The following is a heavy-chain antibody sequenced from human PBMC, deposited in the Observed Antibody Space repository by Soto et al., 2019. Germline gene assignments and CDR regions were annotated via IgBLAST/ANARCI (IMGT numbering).Heavy chain of an antibody. V-gene: IGHV1-2*04. CDR3: AVGGVAARYYYYYGMDV. Sequence: ASVKVSCKASGYTFTGYYMHWVRQAPGQGLEWMGWINPNSGGTNYAQKIQGWVTMTRDTSISTAYMELSRLRSDDTAVYYCAVGGVAARYYYYYGMDVWGQGTTVTVS. CDR1: GYTFTGYY. J-gene: IGHJ6*02. D-gene: IGHD6-6*01. CDR2: INPNSGGT.